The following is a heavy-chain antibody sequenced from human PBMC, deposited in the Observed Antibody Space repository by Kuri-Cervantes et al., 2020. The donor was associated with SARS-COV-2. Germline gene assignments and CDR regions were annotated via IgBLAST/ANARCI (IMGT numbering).Heavy chain of an antibody. Sequence: LSLTCAASGFTFSSYSMNWVRQAPGKGLEWVSSISSSSSYIYYADSVKGRFTISRDNAKNSLYLQMNSLRAEDTAVYYCARDFLLLAAQDYWGQGTLVTVS. D-gene: IGHD6-13*01. CDR3: ARDFLLLAAQDY. CDR1: GFTFSSYS. J-gene: IGHJ4*02. CDR2: ISSSSSYI. V-gene: IGHV3-21*01.